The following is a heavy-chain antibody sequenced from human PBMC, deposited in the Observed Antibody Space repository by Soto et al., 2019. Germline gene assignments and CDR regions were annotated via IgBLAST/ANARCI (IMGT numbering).Heavy chain of an antibody. D-gene: IGHD4-17*01. Sequence: TSETLSLTCTVSGGSISSNYWSWIRQPPGKGLEWIGYIYYSGSTIYNPSLKSRVTISVDTSKNQFSLELSSVTAADTAVYFCARSTGYGDSYFDYWGQGALVTVSS. V-gene: IGHV4-59*01. CDR2: IYYSGST. CDR1: GGSISSNY. J-gene: IGHJ4*02. CDR3: ARSTGYGDSYFDY.